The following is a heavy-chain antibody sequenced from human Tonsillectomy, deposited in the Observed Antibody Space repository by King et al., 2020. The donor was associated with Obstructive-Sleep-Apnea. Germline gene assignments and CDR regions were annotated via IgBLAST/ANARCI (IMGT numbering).Heavy chain of an antibody. CDR3: AREDCYGSGSLPWYFDL. Sequence: QLVQSGAEVKKPGSSVKVSCKASGGTFSSYAISWVRQAPGQGLEWMGGIIPILGIANYAQKFQGRVTITADKSTSTAYMELSSLRSEDTAVYYCAREDCYGSGSLPWYFDLWGRGTLVTVSS. J-gene: IGHJ2*01. CDR2: IIPILGIA. V-gene: IGHV1-69*10. CDR1: GGTFSSYA. D-gene: IGHD3-10*01.